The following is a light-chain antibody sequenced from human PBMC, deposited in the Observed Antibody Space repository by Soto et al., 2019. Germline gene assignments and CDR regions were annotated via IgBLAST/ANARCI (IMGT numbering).Light chain of an antibody. J-gene: IGKJ4*01. CDR2: AAS. Sequence: IQLTQSPSSLSASVGDRVTITCRASQGISSYLAWYQQKPGKAPKLLIYAASTLQSGVPSRFSGSGSGTDFTRTSSSLQPEECANYYCQQLNSYPLFGGGTKVEIK. CDR3: QQLNSYPL. V-gene: IGKV1-9*01. CDR1: QGISSY.